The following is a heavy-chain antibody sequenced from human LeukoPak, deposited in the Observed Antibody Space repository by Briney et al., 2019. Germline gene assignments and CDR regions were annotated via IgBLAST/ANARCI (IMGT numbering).Heavy chain of an antibody. CDR3: AKGTYYPNYYFDY. D-gene: IGHD2-21*01. CDR2: ISGSGGST. CDR1: GFTFSSYA. Sequence: GGSLRLSCAASGFTFSSYAMSWGRQAPGKGLEWVSTISGSGGSTYYADSVKGRFTISRDNSKNTLYLQMNSLRAEDTAVYYCAKGTYYPNYYFDYWGLGTLVTVSS. V-gene: IGHV3-23*01. J-gene: IGHJ4*02.